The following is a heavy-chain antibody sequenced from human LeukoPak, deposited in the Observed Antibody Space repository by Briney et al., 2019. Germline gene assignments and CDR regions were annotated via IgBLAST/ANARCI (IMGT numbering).Heavy chain of an antibody. Sequence: GGSLRLSCAASGFTVSSNYMSWVRRAPGKGLEWVSVIYSGGSTYYADSVKGRFTISRDNSKNTLYLQMNSLRAEDTAVYYCARTLLSGAFDIWGQGTMVTVSS. D-gene: IGHD2-2*01. CDR3: ARTLLSGAFDI. V-gene: IGHV3-53*01. CDR1: GFTVSSNY. J-gene: IGHJ3*02. CDR2: IYSGGST.